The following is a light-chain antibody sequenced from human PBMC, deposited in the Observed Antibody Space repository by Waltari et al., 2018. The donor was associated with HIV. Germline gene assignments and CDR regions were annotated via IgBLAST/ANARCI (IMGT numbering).Light chain of an antibody. CDR1: SRDWGGYDS. V-gene: IGLV2-11*01. Sequence: QSALTQPRSVSGSHGQSVTLHCTGTSRDWGGYDSVSLYLQHPGKVPKLIIYEVIKRPSGVPDRFSGSKSGNTASLTISGLQTEDEADYFCCSYAGTYTYVLFGGGTKLTVL. CDR2: EVI. CDR3: CSYAGTYTYVL. J-gene: IGLJ3*02.